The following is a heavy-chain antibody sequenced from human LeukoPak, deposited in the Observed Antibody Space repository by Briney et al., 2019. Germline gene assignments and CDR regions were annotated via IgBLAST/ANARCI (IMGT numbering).Heavy chain of an antibody. CDR3: ARVVFSGMDV. D-gene: IGHD3-16*01. V-gene: IGHV3-7*02. Sequence: PGGSLRLSCAVSGFTFSSYWMSRVRHAPGKGLEWVANIKPDGSEKYYVDSVKGRFTISRDNAKNSLYLQTNSLRADDTAVYYCARVVFSGMDVWGLGTTVTVSS. J-gene: IGHJ6*02. CDR1: GFTFSSYW. CDR2: IKPDGSEK.